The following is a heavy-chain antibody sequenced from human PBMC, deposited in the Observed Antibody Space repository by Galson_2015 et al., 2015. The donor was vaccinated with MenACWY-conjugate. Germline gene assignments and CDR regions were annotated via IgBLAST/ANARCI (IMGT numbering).Heavy chain of an antibody. CDR1: GFTFSTYT. D-gene: IGHD3-16*01. Sequence: SLRLSCAASGFTFSTYTMNWVRQAPGKRLEWVSFISSGSNSIYYADSVKGRFTISRDNAKNSLYLQMDSLRDEDTAVYYCARAGGIDYWGQGTLVTVSS. CDR2: ISSGSNSI. V-gene: IGHV3-48*02. J-gene: IGHJ4*02. CDR3: ARAGGIDY.